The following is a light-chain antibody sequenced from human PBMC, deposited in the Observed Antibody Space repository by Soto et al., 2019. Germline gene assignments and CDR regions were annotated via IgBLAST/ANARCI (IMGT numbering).Light chain of an antibody. Sequence: IQMTQSPSSLSASVGDRVTITCQASQDIKNYLNWYQQKSGKAPKLLIYDASDLETGVPSRFSGSGSGTDFTFTINSLQPEDIATYYCQQYDNLPLTFGGGTKVAIK. V-gene: IGKV1-33*01. CDR1: QDIKNY. CDR3: QQYDNLPLT. J-gene: IGKJ4*01. CDR2: DAS.